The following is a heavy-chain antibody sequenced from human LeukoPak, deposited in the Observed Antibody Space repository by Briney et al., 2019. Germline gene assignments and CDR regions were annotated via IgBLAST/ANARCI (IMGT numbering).Heavy chain of an antibody. J-gene: IGHJ4*02. D-gene: IGHD5-24*01. CDR1: GYTFTGYY. V-gene: IGHV1-2*02. CDR3: ARAEMATMTLFDY. Sequence: ASVKVSCKASGYTFTGYYMHRVRQAPGQGLEWMGWINPNSGGTNYAQKFQGRVTMTRDTSISTAYMELSRLRSDDTAVYYCARAEMATMTLFDYWGQGTLVTVSS. CDR2: INPNSGGT.